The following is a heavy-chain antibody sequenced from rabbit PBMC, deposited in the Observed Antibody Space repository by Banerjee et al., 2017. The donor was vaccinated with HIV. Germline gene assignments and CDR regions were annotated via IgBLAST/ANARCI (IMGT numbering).Heavy chain of an antibody. CDR2: IYIGDGST. Sequence: QEQLKETGGGLVQPGGSLALSCKASGFDFSNSYMNWVRQAPGKGLEWIGIIYIGDGSTDYATWVNGRFTISSDNARNTVDLQMNSLTAADTATYFCASNHPYGNTAGDDFQFDLWGQGTLVTVS. CDR1: GFDFSNSY. D-gene: IGHD7-1*01. J-gene: IGHJ4*01. V-gene: IGHV1S47*01. CDR3: ASNHPYGNTAGDDFQFDL.